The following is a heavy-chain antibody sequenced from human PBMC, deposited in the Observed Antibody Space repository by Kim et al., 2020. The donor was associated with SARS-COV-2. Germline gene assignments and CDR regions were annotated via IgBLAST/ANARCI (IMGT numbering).Heavy chain of an antibody. D-gene: IGHD5-12*01. J-gene: IGHJ4*02. V-gene: IGHV3-48*02. Sequence: KCRFTISRDNAKNSLYLQMNSLRDEDTAVYYCASEWAPTSEMATISPRDYWGQGTLVTVSS. CDR3: ASEWAPTSEMATISPRDY.